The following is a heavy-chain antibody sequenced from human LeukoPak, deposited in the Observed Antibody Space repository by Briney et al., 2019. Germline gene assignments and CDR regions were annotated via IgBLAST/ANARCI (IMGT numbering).Heavy chain of an antibody. V-gene: IGHV3-48*01. CDR3: ARHSRGPWDY. Sequence: GRSLRLSCAASGFTFSSHAMNWVRQAPGKGLEWVSYISSSSSTIYYADSVKGRFTISRDNAKNSLYLQMNSLRAEDTAVYYCARHSRGPWDYWGQGTLVTVSS. J-gene: IGHJ4*02. CDR2: ISSSSSTI. CDR1: GFTFSSHA. D-gene: IGHD2-15*01.